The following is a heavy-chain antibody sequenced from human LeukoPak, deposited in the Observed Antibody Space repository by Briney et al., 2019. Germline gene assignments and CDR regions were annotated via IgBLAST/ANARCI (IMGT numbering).Heavy chain of an antibody. CDR1: GYTFTSYA. J-gene: IGHJ4*02. CDR2: INAGNGNT. V-gene: IGHV1-3*01. D-gene: IGHD6-19*01. CDR3: ARIPWLGGEKYYFDY. Sequence: ASVKVSCKASGYTFTSYAMHWVRQAPGQRLEWMGWINAGNGNTKYSQKFQGRVTITRDTSASTAYMELSSLRSEDTAVYYCARIPWLGGEKYYFDYWGQGTLVTVSS.